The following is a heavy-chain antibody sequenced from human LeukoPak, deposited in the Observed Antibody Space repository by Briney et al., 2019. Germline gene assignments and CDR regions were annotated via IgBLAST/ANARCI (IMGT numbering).Heavy chain of an antibody. D-gene: IGHD6-19*01. J-gene: IGHJ6*04. CDR2: INPRGST. CDR1: GGSSSSHY. V-gene: IGHV4-34*01. CDR3: ARGLRQGSAWSWGPKEKSYQYMDV. Sequence: SETLSFTCGVSGGSSSSHYWTWIRQPPGKGLEWIGEINPRGSTNYNPSLESRVTVSADTSRNQLSLSLTSVTAADSAVYFCARGLRQGSAWSWGPKEKSYQYMDVWGTGTTVIVSS.